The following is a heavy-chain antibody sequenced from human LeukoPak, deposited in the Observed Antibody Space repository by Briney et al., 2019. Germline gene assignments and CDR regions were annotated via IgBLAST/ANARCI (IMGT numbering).Heavy chain of an antibody. CDR1: GGSISSGGYY. Sequence: SETLSLTCTVSGGSISSGGYYWSWIRQHPGKGLEWIGYIYYSGSTYYNPSLKSRVTISVDTSKNQFSLELSSVTAADTAVYYCASLYYYGSGSYPRGWFDPWGQGTLVTVSS. D-gene: IGHD3-10*01. J-gene: IGHJ5*02. CDR3: ASLYYYGSGSYPRGWFDP. CDR2: IYYSGST. V-gene: IGHV4-31*03.